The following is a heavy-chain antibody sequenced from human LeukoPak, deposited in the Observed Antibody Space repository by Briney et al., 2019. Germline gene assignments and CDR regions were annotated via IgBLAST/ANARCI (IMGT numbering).Heavy chain of an antibody. D-gene: IGHD3-10*01. CDR3: ASPTDYYYGSGISY. CDR2: IYYSGST. V-gene: IGHV4-39*07. Sequence: SETLSLTCTVSGGSISSSSYYWGWIRQPPGKGLGWIGSIYYSGSTYYNPSLKSRVTISVDTSKNQFSLKLSSVTAADTAVYYCASPTDYYYGSGISYWGQGTLVTVSS. CDR1: GGSISSSSYY. J-gene: IGHJ4*02.